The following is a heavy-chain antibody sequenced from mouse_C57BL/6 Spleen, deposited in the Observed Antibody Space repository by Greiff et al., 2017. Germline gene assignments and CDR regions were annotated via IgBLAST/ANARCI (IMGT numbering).Heavy chain of an antibody. V-gene: IGHV1-76*01. Sequence: QVQLKQSGAELVRPGASVKLSCKASGYTFTDYYINWVKQRPGQGLEWIARIYPGSGNTYYNEKFKGKATLTAEKSSSTAYMQLSSLTSEDSAVYFCAREGGSSYAWFAYWGQGTLVTVSA. J-gene: IGHJ3*01. CDR2: IYPGSGNT. CDR3: AREGGSSYAWFAY. D-gene: IGHD1-1*01. CDR1: GYTFTDYY.